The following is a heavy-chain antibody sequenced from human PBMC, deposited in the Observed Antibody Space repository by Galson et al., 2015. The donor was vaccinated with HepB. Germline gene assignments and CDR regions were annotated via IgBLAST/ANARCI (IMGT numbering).Heavy chain of an antibody. CDR3: ARARYNISPPDY. D-gene: IGHD1-14*01. CDR1: GYTFTTYG. J-gene: IGHJ4*02. Sequence: SVKVSCKASGYTFTTYGISWVRQAPGQGLEWMGWISAYNCNTNYALKFQGRVTITTDTSTSTVYMEVRSLRSDDTAVYYCARARYNISPPDYWGQGTLVTVSS. V-gene: IGHV1-18*01. CDR2: ISAYNCNT.